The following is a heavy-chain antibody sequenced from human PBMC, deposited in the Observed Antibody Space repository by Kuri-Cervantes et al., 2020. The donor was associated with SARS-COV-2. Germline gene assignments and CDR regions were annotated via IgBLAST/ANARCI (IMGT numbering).Heavy chain of an antibody. CDR1: GFTFSNAW. Sequence: LSLTCAASGFTFSNAWMSWVRQAPGKGLEWVGRIKSKTDGGTTDYAAPVKGRFTISRDDSKNTLYLQMNSLRAEDTAVYYCAGYYDILTGHHDAFDIWGQGTMVTVSS. J-gene: IGHJ3*02. D-gene: IGHD3-9*01. V-gene: IGHV3-15*05. CDR3: AGYYDILTGHHDAFDI. CDR2: IKSKTDGGTT.